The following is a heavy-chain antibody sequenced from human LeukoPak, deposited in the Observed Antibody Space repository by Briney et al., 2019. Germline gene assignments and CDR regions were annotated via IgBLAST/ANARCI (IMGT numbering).Heavy chain of an antibody. J-gene: IGHJ4*02. CDR2: IYHTGST. V-gene: IGHV4-59*12. Sequence: SETLSLTCTVSGGSISSYYWSWIRQPPGKGLEWIVYIYHTGSTYYNPSLKSRVTISVDRSKNQFSLKLSSVTAADTAVYYCARGGPFEVALDYWGQGTLVTVSS. D-gene: IGHD3-3*01. CDR3: ARGGPFEVALDY. CDR1: GGSISSYY.